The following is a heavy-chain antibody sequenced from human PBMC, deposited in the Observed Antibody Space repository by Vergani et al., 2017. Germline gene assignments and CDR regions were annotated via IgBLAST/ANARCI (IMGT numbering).Heavy chain of an antibody. V-gene: IGHV4-31*03. CDR3: ARYRIAARLYYYYGMDV. D-gene: IGHD6-6*01. J-gene: IGHJ6*02. CDR1: GGSISSGGYY. Sequence: QVQLQESGPGLVKPSQTLSLTCTVSGGSISSGGYYWSWIRQPPGKGLEWIGYIYYSGSTYYNPSLKSRVTISVDTSKNQFSLKLSSVTAADTAVDYCARYRIAARLYYYYGMDVWGQGTTVTVSS. CDR2: IYYSGST.